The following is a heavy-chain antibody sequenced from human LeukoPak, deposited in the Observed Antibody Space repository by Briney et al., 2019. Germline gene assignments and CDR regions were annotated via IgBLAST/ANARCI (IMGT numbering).Heavy chain of an antibody. V-gene: IGHV3-23*01. D-gene: IGHD3-22*01. CDR2: ISGSGGST. J-gene: IGHJ4*02. Sequence: GGSLRLSCAASGFTFSSYAMSWVRQAPGKGLEWVSAISGSGGSTYYADSVKGRFTISRDNSKNTLYLPMNSLRAEDTAVYYCARIGRITMIVVVISPSDYWGQGTLVTVSS. CDR1: GFTFSSYA. CDR3: ARIGRITMIVVVISPSDY.